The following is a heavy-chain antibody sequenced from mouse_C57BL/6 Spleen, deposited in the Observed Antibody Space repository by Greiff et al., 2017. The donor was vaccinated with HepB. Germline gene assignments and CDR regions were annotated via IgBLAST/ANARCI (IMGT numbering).Heavy chain of an antibody. V-gene: IGHV5-17*01. CDR3: ASPHYYGSSPWFAY. J-gene: IGHJ3*01. CDR1: GFTFSDYG. D-gene: IGHD1-1*01. Sequence: EVKLVESGGGLVKPGGSLKLSCAASGFTFSDYGMHWVRQAPEKGLEWVAYISSGSSTIYYADTVKGRFTISRDNAKNTLFLQMTSLRSEDTAMDYCASPHYYGSSPWFAYWGQGTLVTVSA. CDR2: ISSGSSTI.